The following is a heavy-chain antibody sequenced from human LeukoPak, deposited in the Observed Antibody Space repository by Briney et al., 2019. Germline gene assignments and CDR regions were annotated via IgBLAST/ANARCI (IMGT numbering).Heavy chain of an antibody. Sequence: SETLSLTCTVSGGSISSSRYYWGWIRQPPGKGLEWIGSIYYSGSTYYNPSLKSRVTISVDTSKNQFSLKLSSVTAADTAVYYCARGGNYDSSGSRAEYFRHWGQGTLVTVSS. CDR1: GGSISSSRYY. CDR3: ARGGNYDSSGSRAEYFRH. V-gene: IGHV4-39*01. D-gene: IGHD3-22*01. CDR2: IYYSGST. J-gene: IGHJ1*01.